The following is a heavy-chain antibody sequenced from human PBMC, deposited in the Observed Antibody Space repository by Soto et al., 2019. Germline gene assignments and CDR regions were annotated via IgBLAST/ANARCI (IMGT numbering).Heavy chain of an antibody. D-gene: IGHD4-4*01. CDR3: ARPRTVAATKGYDY. Sequence: QVQLVQSGAEVKKVGSSVKVSCKASGGTFSRYPIAWVRPAPGHGLEWMGQIIPIFGTISHAQNFQGRITITADESTMTAYMELSSLRSDDTAVYYCARPRTVAATKGYDYWGQGTLVTVSS. J-gene: IGHJ4*02. CDR2: IIPIFGTI. CDR1: GGTFSRYP. V-gene: IGHV1-69*01.